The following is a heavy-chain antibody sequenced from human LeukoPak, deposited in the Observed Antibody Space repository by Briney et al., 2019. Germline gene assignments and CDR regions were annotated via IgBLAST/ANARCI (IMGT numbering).Heavy chain of an antibody. CDR1: GFTFSSYG. J-gene: IGHJ4*02. CDR3: AKDLLAAAGTTPIDY. Sequence: GGSLRLSCAASGFTFSSYGMHWVRQAPGKGLEWVAVISYDGSNKYCADSVKGRLTISRDNSKNTLYLQMNSLRAEDTAVYYCAKDLLAAAGTTPIDYWGQGTLVTVSS. V-gene: IGHV3-30*18. CDR2: ISYDGSNK. D-gene: IGHD6-13*01.